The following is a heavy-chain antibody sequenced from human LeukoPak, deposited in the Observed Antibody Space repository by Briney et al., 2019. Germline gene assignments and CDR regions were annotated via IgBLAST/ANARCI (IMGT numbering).Heavy chain of an antibody. CDR3: ARVERYCSSTSCYFSHKNYFDY. CDR1: GGSFSGYY. CDR2: INHSGST. Sequence: SETLSLTCAVYGGSFSGYYWSWIRQPPGKGLEWIGEINHSGSTNYNPSLKSRVTISVDTSKNQFSLKLSSVTAADTAVYYCARVERYCSSTSCYFSHKNYFDYWGQGTLVTVSS. V-gene: IGHV4-34*01. D-gene: IGHD2-2*01. J-gene: IGHJ4*02.